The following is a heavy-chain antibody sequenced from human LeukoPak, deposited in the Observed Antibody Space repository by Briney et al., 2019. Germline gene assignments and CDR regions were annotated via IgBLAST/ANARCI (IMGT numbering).Heavy chain of an antibody. D-gene: IGHD3-9*01. J-gene: IGHJ4*02. Sequence: GGSLRLSCAASGFTFSSYWMSWVRQAPGKGLEWVANIKQDGSEKYYVDSVKGRFTISRDNAKNSLYLQMNSLRAEDTAVYYRASRKSEYYDILTGYIEEDYWGQGTLVTVSS. CDR2: IKQDGSEK. V-gene: IGHV3-7*01. CDR3: ASRKSEYYDILTGYIEEDY. CDR1: GFTFSSYW.